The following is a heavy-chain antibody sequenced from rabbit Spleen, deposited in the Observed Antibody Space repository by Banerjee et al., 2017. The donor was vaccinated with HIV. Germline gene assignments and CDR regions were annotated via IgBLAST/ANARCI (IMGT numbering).Heavy chain of an antibody. CDR1: GVSFSFSSY. V-gene: IGHV1S45*01. Sequence: QEQLEESGGGLVKPGASLTLTCTASGVSFSFSSYMCWVRQAPGKGLEWIACIEVGSSDFTYYATWAKGRFTISKTSSTTVTLQMTSLTVADTATYFCARDTGSSFSSYGMDLWGPGTLVTVS. D-gene: IGHD8-1*01. CDR3: ARDTGSSFSSYGMDL. J-gene: IGHJ6*01. CDR2: IEVGSSDFT.